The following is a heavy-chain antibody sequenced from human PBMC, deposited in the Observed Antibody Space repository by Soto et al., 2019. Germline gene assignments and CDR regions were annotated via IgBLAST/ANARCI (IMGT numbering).Heavy chain of an antibody. V-gene: IGHV1-18*01. D-gene: IGHD3-10*01. J-gene: IGHJ3*02. CDR1: GYTFNNYG. CDR2: ISAYNGNA. Sequence: QVQLVQSGYEVKEPGASVTVSCKASGYTFNNYGITWVRQAPGQGLEWIGWISAYNGNANYAQKFQGRVTLTRDTSTSTAYLELRSLRSDDTDVYYCARGTRRFGELFDAFDIWGQGTMVPVSS. CDR3: ARGTRRFGELFDAFDI.